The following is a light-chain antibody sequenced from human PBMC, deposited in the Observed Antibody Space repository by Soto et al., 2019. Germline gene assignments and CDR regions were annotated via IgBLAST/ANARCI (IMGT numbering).Light chain of an antibody. V-gene: IGKV3D-15*01. J-gene: IGKJ1*01. CDR3: QQYDKRPPRT. Sequence: EIVLTQSPDTLSVSPGERATLSCRASQSVSSNLAWYQQKPGQPPRLLMYGVYTRAPGTPARFSGSWSGTEFTLTISRLQSEDSAVYCWQQYDKRPPRTFGQGTKVDIK. CDR2: GVY. CDR1: QSVSSN.